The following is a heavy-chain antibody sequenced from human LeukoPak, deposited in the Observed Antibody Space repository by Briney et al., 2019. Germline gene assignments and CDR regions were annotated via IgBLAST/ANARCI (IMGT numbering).Heavy chain of an antibody. J-gene: IGHJ4*02. CDR3: ARVTNIAAPDY. CDR1: GGSLSSSSYY. CDR2: ISYRGST. V-gene: IGHV4-39*07. D-gene: IGHD6-13*01. Sequence: SETLSLTCTVSGGSLSSSSYYWGWIRQPPGKGLEWIGAISYRGSTHFNPSLKSRVAISIDTSKNQFSLILRSVTTADTAVFYCARVTNIAAPDYWGQGTLVTVSS.